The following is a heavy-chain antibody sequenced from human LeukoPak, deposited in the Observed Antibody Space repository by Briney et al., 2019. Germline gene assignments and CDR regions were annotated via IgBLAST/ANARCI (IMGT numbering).Heavy chain of an antibody. Sequence: GGSLRLSCGASGFTFSNYGMPWVRQAPGKGLEWVSSISSSSSYIYYADSVKGRFTISRDNAKNSLYLQMNSLRAEDTAVYYCARDPRTRDAFDIWGQGTMVTVSS. D-gene: IGHD2-2*01. V-gene: IGHV3-21*01. J-gene: IGHJ3*02. CDR3: ARDPRTRDAFDI. CDR1: GFTFSNYG. CDR2: ISSSSSYI.